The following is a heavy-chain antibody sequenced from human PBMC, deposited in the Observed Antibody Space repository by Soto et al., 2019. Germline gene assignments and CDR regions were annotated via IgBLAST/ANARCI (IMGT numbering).Heavy chain of an antibody. V-gene: IGHV3-48*03. J-gene: IGHJ4*02. Sequence: LRLSCAASGFTFSSYEMNWVRQAPGKGLEWVSYISSSGSTIYYADSVKGRFTISRDNAKNSLYLQMNSLRAEDTAVYYCAREMEYPLYYFDYWGQGTLVTVSS. CDR3: AREMEYPLYYFDY. CDR2: ISSSGSTI. D-gene: IGHD1-1*01. CDR1: GFTFSSYE.